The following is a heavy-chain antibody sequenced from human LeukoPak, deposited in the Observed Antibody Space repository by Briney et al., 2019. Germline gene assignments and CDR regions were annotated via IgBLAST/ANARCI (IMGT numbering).Heavy chain of an antibody. CDR1: GFTFSSYA. CDR3: ARGGTYYYDSSGYEDAFDI. Sequence: GGSLRLSCAASGFTFSSYAMHWVRQAPGKGLEWVAVISYDGSNKYYADSVKGRFTISRDNSKNTLYLQMNSPRAEDTAVYYCARGGTYYYDSSGYEDAFDIWGQGTMVTVSS. J-gene: IGHJ3*02. CDR2: ISYDGSNK. V-gene: IGHV3-30*01. D-gene: IGHD3-22*01.